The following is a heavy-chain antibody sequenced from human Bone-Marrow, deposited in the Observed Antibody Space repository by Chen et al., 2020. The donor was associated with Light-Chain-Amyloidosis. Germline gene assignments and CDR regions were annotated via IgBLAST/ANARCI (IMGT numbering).Heavy chain of an antibody. J-gene: IGHJ4*02. D-gene: IGHD5-12*01. CDR2: INHSGST. V-gene: IGHV4-34*01. CDR3: ARGVEWLRSPFGY. Sequence: QVQLQQWGAGLLKPSETLSLICAVYGGSFSGYYWSWIRQPPGKGLEWIGEINHSGSTNYNPSLKSRVTISVDTSKNQFSLKLSSVTAADTAVYYCARGVEWLRSPFGYWGQGTLVTVSS. CDR1: GGSFSGYY.